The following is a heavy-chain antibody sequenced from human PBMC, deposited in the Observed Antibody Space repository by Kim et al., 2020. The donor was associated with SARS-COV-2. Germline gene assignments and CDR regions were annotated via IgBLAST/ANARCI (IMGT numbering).Heavy chain of an antibody. V-gene: IGHV4-59*08. CDR3: ARVMSGYIGYYFDS. Sequence: SETLSLTRTVSGGSVTSYHWTWIRQPPGAGLEYIGYIYHSGSSNYNPSLKSRVTMSVDTSRDQFSLKLSSVTAADTAVYYCARVMSGYIGYYFDSWGQGTLVTVSS. CDR1: GGSVTSYH. CDR2: IYHSGSS. D-gene: IGHD5-12*01. J-gene: IGHJ4*02.